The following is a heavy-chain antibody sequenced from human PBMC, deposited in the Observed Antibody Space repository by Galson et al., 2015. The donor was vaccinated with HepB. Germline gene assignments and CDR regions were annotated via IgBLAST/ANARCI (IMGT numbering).Heavy chain of an antibody. D-gene: IGHD3-22*01. CDR2: IYYSGST. Sequence: QVQLQESGPGLVKPSETLSLTCAVSGGSISSGGYSWSWIRQPPGKGLEWIGYIYYSGSTYYNPSLKSRVTISVDTSKNQFSLKLSSVTAADTAVYYCARDSRFEYYDSSGYRIQGYWYFDLWGRGTLVTVSS. CDR1: GGSISSGGYS. J-gene: IGHJ2*01. V-gene: IGHV4-30-4*07. CDR3: ARDSRFEYYDSSGYRIQGYWYFDL.